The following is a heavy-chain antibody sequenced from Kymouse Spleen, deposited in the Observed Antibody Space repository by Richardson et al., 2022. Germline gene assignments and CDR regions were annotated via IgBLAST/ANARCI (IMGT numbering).Heavy chain of an antibody. CDR3: AKDISNYYGMDV. CDR1: GFTFDDYA. D-gene: IGHD4-11,IGHD4-11*01. J-gene: IGHJ6*02. Sequence: EVQLVESGGGLVQPGRSLRLSCAASGFTFDDYAMHWVRQAPGKGLEWVSGISWNSGSIGYADSVKGRFTISRDNAKNSLYLQMNSLRAEDTALYYCAKDISNYYGMDVWGQGTTVTVSS. V-gene: IGHV3-9*01. CDR2: ISWNSGSI.